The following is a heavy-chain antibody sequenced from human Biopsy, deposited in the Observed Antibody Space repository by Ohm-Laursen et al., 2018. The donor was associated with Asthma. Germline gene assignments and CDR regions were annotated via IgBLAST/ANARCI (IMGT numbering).Heavy chain of an antibody. D-gene: IGHD6-13*01. Sequence: GTLSLTCSLSSGSGGYMRSGNYYWGWIRQPPGKGLEWIGSIYYSGTTYYNPSLESRVTVSADTSKNPFSLKLTSVTPADTAVYYCVRGSSSWHHGPFHYYYGLDVWGQGTTATASS. CDR1: SGSGGYMRSGNYY. V-gene: IGHV4-39*01. CDR3: VRGSSSWHHGPFHYYYGLDV. J-gene: IGHJ6*02. CDR2: IYYSGTT.